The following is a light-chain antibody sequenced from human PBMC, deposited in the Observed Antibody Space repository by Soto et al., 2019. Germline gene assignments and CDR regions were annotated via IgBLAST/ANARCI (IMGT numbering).Light chain of an antibody. Sequence: QSVLTQPPSSSGPPGQSVTISCPGTSSDVGGYNYVSWYQRHPGKAPKLMIFXVTKRPSGVPDRFSGSKSGNTASLTISGLQAADEADYYCSLYTSENAYVFGTGTKVTVL. V-gene: IGLV2-8*01. J-gene: IGLJ1*01. CDR1: SSDVGGYNY. CDR2: XVT. CDR3: SLYTSENAYV.